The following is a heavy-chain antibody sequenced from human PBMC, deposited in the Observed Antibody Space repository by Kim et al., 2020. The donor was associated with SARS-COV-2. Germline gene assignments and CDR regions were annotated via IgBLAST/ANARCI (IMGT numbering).Heavy chain of an antibody. CDR1: GFTFSSYA. J-gene: IGHJ4*02. CDR2: ISGSGGST. CDR3: AKVGGVPILTGYSFDY. V-gene: IGHV3-23*01. Sequence: GGSLRLSCAASGFTFSSYAMSWVRQAPGKGLEWVSAISGSGGSTYYADSVKGRFTISRDNSKNTLYLQMNSLRAEDTAVYYCAKVGGVPILTGYSFDYWGQGTLVTVSS. D-gene: IGHD3-9*01.